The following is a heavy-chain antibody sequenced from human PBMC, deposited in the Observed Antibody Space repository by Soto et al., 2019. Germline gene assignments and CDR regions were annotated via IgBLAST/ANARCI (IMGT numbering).Heavy chain of an antibody. J-gene: IGHJ6*02. D-gene: IGHD4-17*01. V-gene: IGHV1-69*06. CDR1: GGTFSSQA. Sequence: QVQLLQSGAEVKQPGSSVKVSCKTSGGTFSSQAISWVRQAPGQGLEWMGGIIPIFGTVQYAQRFEGRVTISADKATTTVYVEVSSLRSEDTAVYYCARDQKGSATVTYFYYYSMDVWGQGTAVTVSS. CDR2: IIPIFGTV. CDR3: ARDQKGSATVTYFYYYSMDV.